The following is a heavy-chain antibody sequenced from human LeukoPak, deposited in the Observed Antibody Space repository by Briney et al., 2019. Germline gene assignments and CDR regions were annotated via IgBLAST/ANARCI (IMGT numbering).Heavy chain of an antibody. CDR1: GFTVSSNY. Sequence: GGSLRLSCAASGFTVSSNYMSWVRQAPGKGLEWVSVIYSGGSTYYSDSVKGRFTISRDNSKNTLYLQMNSLRAEDTAVYYCARDLSGGRNGDVWGQGTTVTVSS. J-gene: IGHJ6*02. CDR3: ARDLSGGRNGDV. V-gene: IGHV3-53*01. D-gene: IGHD2-15*01. CDR2: IYSGGST.